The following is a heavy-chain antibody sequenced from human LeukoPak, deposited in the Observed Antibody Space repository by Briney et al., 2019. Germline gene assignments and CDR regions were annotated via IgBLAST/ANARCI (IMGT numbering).Heavy chain of an antibody. CDR2: VHPNSGNT. CDR1: GYPFTTWE. CDR3: ARGPRNDP. D-gene: IGHD1-14*01. J-gene: IGHJ5*02. Sequence: ASVKVSCKTSGYPFTTWEINWVRQAAGQGLEWMGWVHPNSGNTAYAQKFQGRVTMTRDTSISTGYMELSGLRFDDTAVYFCARGPRNDPWGQGTLVTVSS. V-gene: IGHV1-8*01.